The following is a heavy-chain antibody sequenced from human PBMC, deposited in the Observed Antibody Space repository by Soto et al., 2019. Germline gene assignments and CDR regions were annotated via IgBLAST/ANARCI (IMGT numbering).Heavy chain of an antibody. D-gene: IGHD3-10*01. V-gene: IGHV4-4*07. J-gene: IGHJ4*02. CDR3: ASTTMVRGVMFWDY. CDR2: IYTSGST. Sequence: NPSETLSLTCTVSGGSISSYYWSWIRQPAEKGLEWIGRIYTSGSTNYNPSLKSRVTMSVDTSKNQFSLKLSSVTAADTAVYYCASTTMVRGVMFWDYWGQGTLVTVSS. CDR1: GGSISSYY.